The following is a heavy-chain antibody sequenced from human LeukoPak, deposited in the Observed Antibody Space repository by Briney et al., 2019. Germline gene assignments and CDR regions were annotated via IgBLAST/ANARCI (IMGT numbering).Heavy chain of an antibody. V-gene: IGHV3-23*01. CDR3: AKDRLVHDC. J-gene: IGHJ4*02. Sequence: GGSLRLSCAASGFTFSNSAMSWVRQAPGKGLQWVSAISDSGGKTYYTESVKGRFTISRDNSKNTLDLQMNSLRAEDTAVYFCAKDRLVHDCWSQGTLVIVSS. CDR1: GFTFSNSA. CDR2: ISDSGGKT. D-gene: IGHD6-13*01.